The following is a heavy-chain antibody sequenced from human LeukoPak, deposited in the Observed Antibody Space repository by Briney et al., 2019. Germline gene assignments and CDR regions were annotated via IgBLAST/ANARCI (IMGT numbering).Heavy chain of an antibody. D-gene: IGHD3-9*01. V-gene: IGHV3-7*01. CDR2: IKQDGSEK. CDR3: ARRAIYDILTGYYLAPYFDY. CDR1: GFTFSSYE. Sequence: GGSLRLSCAASGFTFSSYEMNWVRQAPGKGLEWVANIKQDGSEKYYVDSVKGRFTISRDNAKNSLYLQMNSLRAEDTAVYYCARRAIYDILTGYYLAPYFDYWGQGTLVTVSS. J-gene: IGHJ4*02.